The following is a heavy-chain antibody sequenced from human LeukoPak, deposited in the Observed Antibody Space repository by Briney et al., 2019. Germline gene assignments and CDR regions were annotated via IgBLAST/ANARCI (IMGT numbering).Heavy chain of an antibody. J-gene: IGHJ1*01. D-gene: IGHD5-12*01. V-gene: IGHV4-59*01. CDR1: GVSIDNYY. Sequence: SETLSLTCTVSGVSIDNYYWTWIRQPPGKGLEWVGYVYYGGITKYNPSLMSRVGISVDTSKNQFSLKVRAVTAADTAVYYCARDVDPHFWGQGTLVTVSS. CDR2: VYYGGIT. CDR3: ARDVDPHF.